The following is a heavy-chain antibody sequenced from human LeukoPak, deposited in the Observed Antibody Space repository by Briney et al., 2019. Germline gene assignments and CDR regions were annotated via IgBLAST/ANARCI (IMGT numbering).Heavy chain of an antibody. J-gene: IGHJ4*02. Sequence: GGSLRLSCAASGFTFSSYSMNWVRQAPGKGLEWVSYISSSSSTIYYADSVKGRFTISRDNAKNSLYLQMNSLRAEDTAVYYCARGPPLELDYWGQGTLVTVFS. CDR1: GFTFSSYS. V-gene: IGHV3-48*01. CDR2: ISSSSSTI. CDR3: ARGPPLELDY.